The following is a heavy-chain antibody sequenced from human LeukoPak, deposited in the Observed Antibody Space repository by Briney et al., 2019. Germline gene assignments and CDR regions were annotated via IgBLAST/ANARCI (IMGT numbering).Heavy chain of an antibody. Sequence: SQTLSLTCSLSGRFISSSCYYWGWLRQPPGKGLEGFGFIYYSGSTDYNPSLKSRVNISVDTSKNQFSLKLSSVTAADTAVYYCARDRYYDPSRNYYYFFYMDVWGKGTTVTVSS. J-gene: IGHJ6*03. CDR3: ARDRYYDPSRNYYYFFYMDV. CDR2: IYYSGST. V-gene: IGHV4-61*01. D-gene: IGHD3-22*01. CDR1: GRFISSSCYY.